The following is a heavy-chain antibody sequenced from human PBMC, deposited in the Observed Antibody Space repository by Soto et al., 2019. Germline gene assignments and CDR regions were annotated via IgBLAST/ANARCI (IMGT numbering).Heavy chain of an antibody. J-gene: IGHJ5*02. V-gene: IGHV4-31*03. CDR2: IYYSGST. CDR1: GGSISSGGYY. Sequence: QVQLQESGPGLVKPSQTLSLTCTVSGGSISSGGYYWNWIRQHPGKGLEWIGYIYYSGSTYYNPSLKSXVSXSVDTSNNHFSLKLTSVTAADTAVYYCARSVFPWGRGTLVTVSS. CDR3: ARSVFP.